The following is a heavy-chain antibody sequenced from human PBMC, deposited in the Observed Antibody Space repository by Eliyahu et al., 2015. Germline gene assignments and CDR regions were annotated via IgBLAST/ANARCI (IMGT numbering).Heavy chain of an antibody. CDR1: GGSISSYY. J-gene: IGHJ3*02. Sequence: QVQLQESGPGLVKPSETLSLTCXXSGGSISSYYWSWIRQPPGKGLEWIGYIYYXGSTNYNPSLKSRVTISVDTSKNQFSLKLSSVTAADTAVYYCARLSGRQRFPDAFDIWGQGTMVTVSS. V-gene: IGHV4-59*01. CDR2: IYYXGST. CDR3: ARLSGRQRFPDAFDI. D-gene: IGHD5-24*01.